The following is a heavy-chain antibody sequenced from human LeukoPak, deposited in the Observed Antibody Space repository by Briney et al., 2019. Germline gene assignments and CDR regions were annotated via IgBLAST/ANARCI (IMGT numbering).Heavy chain of an antibody. J-gene: IGHJ6*02. CDR1: GGSISSYY. CDR3: AKAPGAASYYYYYGMDV. D-gene: IGHD6-13*01. V-gene: IGHV4-34*01. CDR2: INHSGST. Sequence: SETLSLTCTVSGGSISSYYWSWIRQPPGKGLEWIGEINHSGSTNYNPSLKSRVTISVDTSKNQFSLKLSSVTAADTAVYYCAKAPGAASYYYYYGMDVWGQGTTVTVSS.